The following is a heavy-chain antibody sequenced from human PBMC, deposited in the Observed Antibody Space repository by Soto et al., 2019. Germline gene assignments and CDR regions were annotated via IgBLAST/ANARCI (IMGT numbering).Heavy chain of an antibody. Sequence: ASVEVSCKASGYTFTSYGMSWVRQAPGEGLEWMGWISAYNGNTNYAQKLQGRVTMTTDTSTSTAYMELRRLRSDDTAVYYCARDSWVVWSVEMARIDGFDYWGPGSL. CDR3: ARDSWVVWSVEMARIDGFDY. J-gene: IGHJ4*02. D-gene: IGHD2-21*01. CDR2: ISAYNGNT. V-gene: IGHV1-18*04. CDR1: GYTFTSYG.